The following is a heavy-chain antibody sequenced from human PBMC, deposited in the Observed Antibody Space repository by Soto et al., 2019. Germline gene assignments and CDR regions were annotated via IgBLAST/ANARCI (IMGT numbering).Heavy chain of an antibody. CDR3: ARANLAARGWFDP. Sequence: SVKVSCKASGGTFSSYAISWVRQAPGQGLEWMGGIIPIFGTANYAQKFQGRVTITADKSTSTAYMELSSLRSEDTAVYYCARANLAARGWFDPWGQGTLVTVST. CDR1: GGTFSSYA. V-gene: IGHV1-69*06. CDR2: IIPIFGTA. D-gene: IGHD6-13*01. J-gene: IGHJ5*02.